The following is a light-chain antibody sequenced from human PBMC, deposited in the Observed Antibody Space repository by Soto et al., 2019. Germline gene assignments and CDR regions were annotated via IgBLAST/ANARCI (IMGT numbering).Light chain of an antibody. CDR2: DAS. J-gene: IGKJ1*01. CDR1: QSVSGW. CDR3: QRYNSYS. Sequence: IPITQSPSTLSASVGDTVTVTCRASQSVSGWLAWYQQKPGEAPKLLIYDASALPRGVPSRFSGSGSGTELTLTISFLQPDDLATYYCQRYNSYSFGQGTKVDIK. V-gene: IGKV1-5*01.